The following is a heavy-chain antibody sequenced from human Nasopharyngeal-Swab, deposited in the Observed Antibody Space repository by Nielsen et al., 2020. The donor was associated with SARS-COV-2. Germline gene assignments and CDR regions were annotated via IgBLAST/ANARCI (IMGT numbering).Heavy chain of an antibody. J-gene: IGHJ6*03. CDR3: ARGFIQLLHPYYYYYMDV. V-gene: IGHV1-69*13. CDR2: IIPIFGTA. CDR1: GGTFSSYA. D-gene: IGHD2-2*01. Sequence: SVKVSCKASGGTFSSYAISWVRQAPGQGLEWMRGIIPIFGTANYAQKFQGRVTITADESTSTAYMELSSLRSEDTAVYYCARGFIQLLHPYYYYYMDVWGKGTTVTVSS.